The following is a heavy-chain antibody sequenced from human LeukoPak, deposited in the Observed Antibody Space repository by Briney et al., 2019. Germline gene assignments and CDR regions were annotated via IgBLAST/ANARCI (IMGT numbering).Heavy chain of an antibody. D-gene: IGHD1-26*01. J-gene: IGHJ6*02. CDR2: ISGSGDRT. V-gene: IGHV3-23*01. CDR1: GFTFSNFA. Sequence: PGGSLRLSCAASGFTFSNFAMSWVRQAPGKGLEWVSLISGSGDRTFYVDSVKGRFTISRDKSKSTLFLQMNSLRAEDTAMYYCARRPSGSYYYYGMDVWGQGTTVTVS. CDR3: ARRPSGSYYYYGMDV.